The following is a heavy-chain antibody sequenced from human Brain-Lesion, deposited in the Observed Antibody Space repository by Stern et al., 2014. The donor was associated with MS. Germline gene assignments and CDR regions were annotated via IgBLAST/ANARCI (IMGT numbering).Heavy chain of an antibody. J-gene: IGHJ4*02. Sequence: QVHLVESGGGVVQPGTSLRLSCAASGFTFSGYGMPWVRQAPGKGLEWGAPAWYAGSTAYYTNSVKGRFTISKDNSKNTLSLQMNSLTAEDTAVYYCARGHIPYAYNYLFDYWGQGTLVTVSS. CDR3: ARGHIPYAYNYLFDY. V-gene: IGHV3-33*01. D-gene: IGHD5-24*01. CDR2: AWYAGSTA. CDR1: GFTFSGYG.